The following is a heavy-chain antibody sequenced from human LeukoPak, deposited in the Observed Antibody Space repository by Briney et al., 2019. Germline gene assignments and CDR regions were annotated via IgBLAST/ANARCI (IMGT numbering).Heavy chain of an antibody. Sequence: PSQTLSLTCTVSGGSIGSGSYYWSWIRQPAGKGLEWIGRIYTSGSTNYNPSLKSRVTISVDTSKNQFSLKLSSVTAADTAVYYCARELLWFGELTDYYYMDVWGKGTTVTISS. J-gene: IGHJ6*03. V-gene: IGHV4-61*02. CDR2: IYTSGST. CDR3: ARELLWFGELTDYYYMDV. D-gene: IGHD3-10*01. CDR1: GGSIGSGSYY.